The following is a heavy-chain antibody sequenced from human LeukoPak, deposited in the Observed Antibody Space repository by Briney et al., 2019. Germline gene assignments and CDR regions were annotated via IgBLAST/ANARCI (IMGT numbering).Heavy chain of an antibody. CDR2: IKQDGSEE. J-gene: IGHJ3*02. CDR3: AREVLRFLEWLPRAFDI. Sequence: GGSLRLSCVASGFTLSNYWMTWVRQAPGKGLEWVANIKQDGSEEFYVDSVKGRFTISRDNAKNSVYLQMNSLRAEDTAVYYCAREVLRFLEWLPRAFDIWGQGTMVTVSS. D-gene: IGHD3-3*01. CDR1: GFTLSNYW. V-gene: IGHV3-7*01.